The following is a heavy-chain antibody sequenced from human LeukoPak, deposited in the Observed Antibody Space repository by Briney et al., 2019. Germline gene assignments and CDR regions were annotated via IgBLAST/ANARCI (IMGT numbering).Heavy chain of an antibody. D-gene: IGHD6-19*01. V-gene: IGHV1-18*01. CDR3: ARIIAVARLSAFDI. CDR1: GYTFTSYG. J-gene: IGHJ3*02. CDR2: ISAYNGNT. Sequence: AASVKVSCKASGYTFTSYGISWVRQAPGQGLEWMGWISAYNGNTNYAQKLQGRVTMTTDTSTSTAYMELRSLRSDDTAVYYCARIIAVARLSAFDIWGQGTMVTVSS.